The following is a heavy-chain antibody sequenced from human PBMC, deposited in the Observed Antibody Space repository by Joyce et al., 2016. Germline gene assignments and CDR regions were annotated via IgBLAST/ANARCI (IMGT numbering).Heavy chain of an antibody. CDR1: GFTFSSYA. D-gene: IGHD3-10*01. CDR2: ISGSGTRT. Sequence: EVQLLESGGGLVQPGGYLRLSCAASGFTFSSYAMGWVRQAPGKGLEWVSGISGSGTRTKEADSVKGRLTVSRDNSKNMLYLQMNSLRAEDTAVYYCAKGALLAYYSSGSYYDYWGQGTLVTVSS. V-gene: IGHV3-23*01. J-gene: IGHJ4*02. CDR3: AKGALLAYYSSGSYYDY.